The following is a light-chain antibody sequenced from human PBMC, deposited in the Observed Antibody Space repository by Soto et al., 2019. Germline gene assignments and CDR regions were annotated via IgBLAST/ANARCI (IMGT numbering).Light chain of an antibody. CDR1: SSDVGGYNY. Sequence: QSALTQPASVSGSPGQSITISSTGTSSDVGGYNYVSWYQQHPGKAPKLMIYEVSNRPSGVSNRFSGSKSGNTASLTISGLQAEDEADYYCSSYTSSSTPYVLGTGTKLTVL. CDR2: EVS. J-gene: IGLJ1*01. CDR3: SSYTSSSTPYV. V-gene: IGLV2-14*01.